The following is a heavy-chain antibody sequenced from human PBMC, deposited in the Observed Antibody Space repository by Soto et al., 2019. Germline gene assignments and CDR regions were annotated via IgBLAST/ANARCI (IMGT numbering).Heavy chain of an antibody. V-gene: IGHV3-48*02. J-gene: IGHJ6*02. CDR3: ARGGGLRGYYYYYGMDV. CDR2: ISSSSSTI. CDR1: GFTFSSYS. D-gene: IGHD5-12*01. Sequence: EVQLVESGGGLVQPGGSLRLSCAASGFTFSSYSMNWVRQAPGKGREWVSYISSSSSTIYYADSVKGRFTISRDNAKNSLYLQMNSLRDEDTAVYYCARGGGLRGYYYYYGMDVWGQWTTVTVSS.